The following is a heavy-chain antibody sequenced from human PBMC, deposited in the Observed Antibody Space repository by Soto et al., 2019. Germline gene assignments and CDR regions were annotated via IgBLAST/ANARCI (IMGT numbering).Heavy chain of an antibody. Sequence: PGGSLILSCAACGFAFSSYFMHWVRQAPGKGLEWVAVIWYDGSNKYYADSVKGRFTISRDNSKNTLYLQMNSLRAEDTAVYYCASLCSSTSCYFDGPNYYYYGIEVWGQRPTVTVSS. CDR3: ASLCSSTSCYFDGPNYYYYGIEV. CDR1: GFAFSSYF. J-gene: IGHJ6*02. D-gene: IGHD2-2*01. V-gene: IGHV3-33*01. CDR2: IWYDGSNK.